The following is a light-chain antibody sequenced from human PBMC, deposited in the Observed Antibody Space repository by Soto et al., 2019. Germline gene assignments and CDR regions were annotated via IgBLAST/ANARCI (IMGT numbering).Light chain of an antibody. CDR1: QSINRH. V-gene: IGKV3-11*01. CDR3: QQYGNSPWT. J-gene: IGKJ1*01. CDR2: DAS. Sequence: EIVLTQSPATLSLSPGERATLSCRASQSINRHLAWYRQKPGQAPRLLIYDASNRATGIPARFSGSGSGTDFTLTISSLEPEDFVVYYCQQYGNSPWTFGQGTKVDIK.